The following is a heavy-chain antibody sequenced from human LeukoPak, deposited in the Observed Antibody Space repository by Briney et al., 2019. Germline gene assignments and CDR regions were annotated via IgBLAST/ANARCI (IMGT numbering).Heavy chain of an antibody. CDR3: ARTSIAAAGIHY. J-gene: IGHJ4*02. D-gene: IGHD6-13*01. CDR1: GFTFSSYW. V-gene: IGHV3-74*01. CDR2: INSDGSST. Sequence: PGGSLRLSCAASGFTFSSYWMHWVRQAPGKGLVWVSRINSDGSSTSYADSVKGRFTISRDNAKNTLYLQMNSLSAEDTAVYYCARTSIAAAGIHYWGQGTLVTVSS.